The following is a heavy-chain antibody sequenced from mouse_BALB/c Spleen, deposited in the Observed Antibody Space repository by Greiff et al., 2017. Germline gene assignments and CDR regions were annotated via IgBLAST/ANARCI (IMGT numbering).Heavy chain of an antibody. V-gene: IGHV6-3*01. Sequence: EVQGVESGGGLVQPGGSMKLSCVASGFTFSSYWMSWVRQSPEKGLEWVAEIRLKSDNYATHYAESVKGKFTISRDDSKSRLYLQMNSLRAEDTGIYYCYPYYYAMDYWGQGTSVTVSS. CDR2: IRLKSDNYAT. J-gene: IGHJ4*01. CDR1: GFTFSSYW. CDR3: YPYYYAMDY.